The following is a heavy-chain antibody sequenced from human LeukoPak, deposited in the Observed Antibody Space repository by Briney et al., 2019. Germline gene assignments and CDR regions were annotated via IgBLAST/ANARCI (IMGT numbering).Heavy chain of an antibody. CDR2: ISGSGGST. V-gene: IGHV3-23*01. D-gene: IGHD6-19*01. CDR3: AKDKVSGWPYYYGLDV. J-gene: IGHJ6*02. Sequence: PGGSLRLSCAASGFTFSSYAMSWVRQAPGKGLEWVSAISGSGGSTYYADSVKGRFTISRDNSKNTLYLQMNSLRAEDTAVYYCAKDKVSGWPYYYGLDVWGQGTTVTVSS. CDR1: GFTFSSYA.